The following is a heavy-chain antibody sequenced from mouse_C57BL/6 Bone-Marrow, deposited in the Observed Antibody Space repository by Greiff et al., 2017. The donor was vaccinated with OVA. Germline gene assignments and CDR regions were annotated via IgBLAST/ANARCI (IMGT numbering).Heavy chain of an antibody. J-gene: IGHJ1*03. CDR2: IYPGGGYT. Sequence: QVQLKESGAELVRPGTSVKMSCKASGYTFTNYWIGWAKQRPGHGLEWIGDIYPGGGYTNYNEKFKGKATLTADKSSSTAYMQFSSLTSEDSAIYYCARSPYDYGSSYWYVDVWGTGTTVTVSS. CDR3: ARSPYDYGSSYWYVDV. D-gene: IGHD1-1*01. CDR1: GYTFTNYW. V-gene: IGHV1-63*01.